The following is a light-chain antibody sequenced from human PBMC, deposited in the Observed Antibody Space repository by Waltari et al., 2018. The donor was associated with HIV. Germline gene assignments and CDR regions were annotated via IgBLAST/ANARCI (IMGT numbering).Light chain of an antibody. CDR3: QKYDHYFWT. CDR1: QSIDSW. CDR2: QAS. Sequence: DIQMTQSPSTVSASVGDSVTITCRASQSIDSWLAWYQQKPGKPPKVLIYQASNLDSGVPSRFSGSRSGTEFTLTISSLQPDDSATYYCQKYDHYFWTFGQGTKVEIK. V-gene: IGKV1-5*03. J-gene: IGKJ1*01.